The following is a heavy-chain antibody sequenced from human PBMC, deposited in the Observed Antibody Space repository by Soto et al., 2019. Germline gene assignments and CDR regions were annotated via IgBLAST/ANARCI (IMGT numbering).Heavy chain of an antibody. J-gene: IGHJ6*02. Sequence: ASVKVSCKASGGTFSSYAISWVRQAPGQGLEWMGGIIPIFGTANYAQKFQGRVTITADESTSTAYMELSSLRSEDTAVYYCARDSRYSSSPQSGYGMDVWGQGTTVTVSS. D-gene: IGHD6-6*01. CDR2: IIPIFGTA. V-gene: IGHV1-69*13. CDR3: ARDSRYSSSPQSGYGMDV. CDR1: GGTFSSYA.